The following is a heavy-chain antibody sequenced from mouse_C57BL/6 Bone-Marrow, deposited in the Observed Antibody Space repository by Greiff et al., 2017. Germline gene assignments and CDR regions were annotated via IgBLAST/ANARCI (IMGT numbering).Heavy chain of an antibody. D-gene: IGHD2-2*01. CDR1: GYTFTSYG. CDR3: ARERTMVTTGCHYFDY. V-gene: IGHV1-81*01. J-gene: IGHJ2*01. Sequence: QVQLQQSGAELARPGASVKLSCKASGYTFTSYGISWVKQRTGQGLEWIGEIYPRSGNTYYNEKFKGKAKLTADKSSSTAYMELRSLTSEDSAVYFCARERTMVTTGCHYFDYWGQGTTLTVSS. CDR2: IYPRSGNT.